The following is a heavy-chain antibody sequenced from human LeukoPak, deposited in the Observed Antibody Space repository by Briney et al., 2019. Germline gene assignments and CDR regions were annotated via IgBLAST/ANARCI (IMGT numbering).Heavy chain of an antibody. CDR2: IYNSGST. CDR3: ARLPNSNEGFDP. D-gene: IGHD1-1*01. V-gene: IGHV4-59*08. CDR1: GGSISSYY. J-gene: IGHJ5*02. Sequence: ASETLSLTCTVSGGSISSYYWSWIRQPPGKGLECIGYIYNSGSTNYNPSLKSRVSISVDTSKNQFSLKLSSVTAADTAVYYCARLPNSNEGFDPWGQGTLVTVSS.